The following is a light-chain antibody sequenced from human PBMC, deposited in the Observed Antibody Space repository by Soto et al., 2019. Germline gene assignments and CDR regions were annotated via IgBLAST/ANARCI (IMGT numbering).Light chain of an antibody. CDR2: GAS. J-gene: IGKJ1*01. CDR3: LQDINYPWT. CDR1: QGIGNA. V-gene: IGKV1-6*01. Sequence: AIQMTQSPSSLSASVGDRVTISCRASQGIGNALGWYQQKPGKPPKXLIYGASNLQSGVPPRFRGSGSGTDLTIAISSLKPEDSATYYCLQDINYPWTFGQGTKVDIK.